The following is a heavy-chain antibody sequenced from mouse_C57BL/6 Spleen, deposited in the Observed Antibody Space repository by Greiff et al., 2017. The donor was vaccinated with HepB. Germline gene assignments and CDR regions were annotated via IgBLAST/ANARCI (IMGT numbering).Heavy chain of an antibody. V-gene: IGHV1-54*01. Sequence: VQLQESGAELVRPGTSVKVSCKASGYAFTNYLIEWVKQRPGQGLEWIGVINPGSGGTNYNEKFKGKATLTADKSSSTAYMQLSSLTSEDSAVYFCARYYSNLGFDYWGQGTTLTVSS. CDR3: ARYYSNLGFDY. D-gene: IGHD2-5*01. J-gene: IGHJ2*01. CDR2: INPGSGGT. CDR1: GYAFTNYL.